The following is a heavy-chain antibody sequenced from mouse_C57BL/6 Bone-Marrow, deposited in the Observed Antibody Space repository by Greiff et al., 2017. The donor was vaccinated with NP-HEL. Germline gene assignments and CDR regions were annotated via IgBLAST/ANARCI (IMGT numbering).Heavy chain of an antibody. V-gene: IGHV1-50*01. CDR2: IDPSDSYT. J-gene: IGHJ3*01. Sequence: QVQLQQPGAELVKPGASVKLSCKASGYTFTSYWMQWVKQRPGQGLEWIGEIDPSDSYTNYNQKFKGKATLTVDTSSSPAYMQLSSLTSEDSAVYYGARERFYYDYEWFAYWGQGTLVTVSA. CDR1: GYTFTSYW. D-gene: IGHD2-4*01. CDR3: ARERFYYDYEWFAY.